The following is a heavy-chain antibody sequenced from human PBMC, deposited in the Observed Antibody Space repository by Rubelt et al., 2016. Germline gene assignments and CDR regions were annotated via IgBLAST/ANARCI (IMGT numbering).Heavy chain of an antibody. J-gene: IGHJ4*02. D-gene: IGHD4-23*01. CDR2: IYSGGSA. Sequence: GGSLRLSCAASGFNVSSDYMTWVRQAPGKGLEWVSVIYSGGSAYYADSVKGRFTISRDNSKNTLYLQMNSLRAEDTAVYYCARFYGGNSGTFDYWGQGTLVTVSS. CDR3: ARFYGGNSGTFDY. V-gene: IGHV3-53*01. CDR1: GFNVSSDY.